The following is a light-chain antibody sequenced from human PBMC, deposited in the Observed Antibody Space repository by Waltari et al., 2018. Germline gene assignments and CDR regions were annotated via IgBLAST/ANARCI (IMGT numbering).Light chain of an antibody. J-gene: IGLJ2*01. CDR1: SSDVGGYNY. CDR3: CSYAGSYTPHVV. V-gene: IGLV2-11*01. Sequence: QSALTQPRSVSGSPGQSVTISCTGTSSDVGGYNYVSWYQQHPGKAPKLMIYDVSKRPSWVPDRFSGSKSGNTASLTISGLQAEDEADYYCCSYAGSYTPHVVFGGGTKLTVL. CDR2: DVS.